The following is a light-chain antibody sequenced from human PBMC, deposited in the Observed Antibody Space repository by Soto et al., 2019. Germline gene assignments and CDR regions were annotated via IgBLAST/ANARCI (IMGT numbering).Light chain of an antibody. CDR3: QQYAGPPTT. Sequence: EIVLTRSPGTLSLSPGDRATLSCRASQTVSNNYLAWCQQKPGQAPRVIMYGASRRATGIPDRFSGGGSGTDFTLTISRLEPEDFAVYFCQQYAGPPTTFGQGTRLEIK. V-gene: IGKV3-20*01. J-gene: IGKJ5*01. CDR1: QTVSNNY. CDR2: GAS.